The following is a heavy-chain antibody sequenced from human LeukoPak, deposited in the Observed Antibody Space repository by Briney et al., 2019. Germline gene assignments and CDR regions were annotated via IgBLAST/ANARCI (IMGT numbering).Heavy chain of an antibody. CDR1: GYTFTGYY. CDR2: VNPNSGGT. CDR3: AKDQEWELPPHAFDI. Sequence: GASVKVSCKASGYTFTGYYMHWVRQAPGQGLEWMGWVNPNSGGTNYAQKFQGRVTMTRDTSISTAYMELSRLRSDDTAVYYCAKDQEWELPPHAFDIWGQGTMVTVSS. V-gene: IGHV1-2*02. D-gene: IGHD1-26*01. J-gene: IGHJ3*02.